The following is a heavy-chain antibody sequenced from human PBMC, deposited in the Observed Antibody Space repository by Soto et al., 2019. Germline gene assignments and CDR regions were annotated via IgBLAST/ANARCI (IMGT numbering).Heavy chain of an antibody. V-gene: IGHV1-69*06. CDR2: IIPIFGTA. Sequence: SVKVSCKASGGTFSSYAISWVRQAPGQGLEWMGGIIPIFGTANYAQKFQGRVTITADKSTSTSYMELSSLRSEDTAVYYCARRALTGTILGSKYYYGMDVWGQGTTVTVSS. CDR3: ARRALTGTILGSKYYYGMDV. D-gene: IGHD1-7*01. J-gene: IGHJ6*02. CDR1: GGTFSSYA.